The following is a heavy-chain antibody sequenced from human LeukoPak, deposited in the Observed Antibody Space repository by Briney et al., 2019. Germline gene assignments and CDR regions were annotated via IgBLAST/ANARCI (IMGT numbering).Heavy chain of an antibody. V-gene: IGHV4-59*01. CDR2: IYYSGST. CDR1: GHSISSYY. Sequence: PSETLSLTCTVSGHSISSYYWSWIRQPPGKGLEWIGFIYYSGSTNYNPSLKSRVTISVDTSKNQFSLKLSSVTAADTAVYYCARGGYYDSSGYYIGYYFDYWGQGTLVTVSS. J-gene: IGHJ4*02. D-gene: IGHD3-22*01. CDR3: ARGGYYDSSGYYIGYYFDY.